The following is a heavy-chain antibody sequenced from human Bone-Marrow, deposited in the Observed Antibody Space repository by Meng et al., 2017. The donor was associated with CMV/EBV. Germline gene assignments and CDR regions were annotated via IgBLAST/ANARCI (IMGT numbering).Heavy chain of an antibody. CDR2: IIPILGIA. V-gene: IGHV1-69*04. D-gene: IGHD2-2*01. J-gene: IGHJ6*02. CDR3: ARDLSVPAYYYYYYGMDV. Sequence: SVKVSCKASGGTFSSYTISWVRQAPGQGLEWMGRIIPILGIANYAQKFQGRVTITADKSTSTAYMELSSLRSEDTAVYYCARDLSVPAYYYYYYGMDVWAQGTTVTVSS. CDR1: GGTFSSYT.